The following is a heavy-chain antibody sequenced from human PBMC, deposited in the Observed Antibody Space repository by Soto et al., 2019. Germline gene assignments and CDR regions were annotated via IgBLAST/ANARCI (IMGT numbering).Heavy chain of an antibody. CDR1: GYSFSTHG. Sequence: QVQLVQSGAEVKKPGASVRVSCKASGYSFSTHGVSWVRQAPGQGLEWMGWTSAYSGSTNYSQKLEGRVTMTTDTSTSTAYMELRSLRSDDTAVYYCARANYRSWFDPWGQGTLVTVSS. CDR2: TSAYSGST. CDR3: ARANYRSWFDP. D-gene: IGHD3-16*02. J-gene: IGHJ5*02. V-gene: IGHV1-18*01.